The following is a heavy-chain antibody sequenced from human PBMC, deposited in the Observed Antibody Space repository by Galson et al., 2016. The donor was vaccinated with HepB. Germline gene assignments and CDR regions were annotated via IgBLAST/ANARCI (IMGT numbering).Heavy chain of an antibody. D-gene: IGHD5-24*01. V-gene: IGHV3-23*01. Sequence: SLRLSCAASGFTFSSYAMNWVRQAPGKGLEWVSAISGGGGSTYYADSVKGRFTISRDISKNTLYLQMNSLRVDDTAVYYCAKGPGWLQFVVDYWGQGTLVTVSS. CDR2: ISGGGGST. CDR3: AKGPGWLQFVVDY. CDR1: GFTFSSYA. J-gene: IGHJ4*02.